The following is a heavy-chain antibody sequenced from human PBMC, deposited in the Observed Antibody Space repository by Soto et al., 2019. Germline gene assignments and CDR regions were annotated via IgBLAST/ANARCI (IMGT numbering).Heavy chain of an antibody. J-gene: IGHJ4*02. CDR1: GFSISSYY. D-gene: IGHD2-2*01. Sequence: SETLSLTCTFSGFSISSYYWSWIRQPPGKGLEWIGSIYYSGSTYYNPSLKSRVTISVDTSKNQFSLKLSSVTAADTAVYYCASLQPLYCSSTSCYDYWGQGTLVTVSS. CDR3: ASLQPLYCSSTSCYDY. CDR2: IYYSGST. V-gene: IGHV4-59*08.